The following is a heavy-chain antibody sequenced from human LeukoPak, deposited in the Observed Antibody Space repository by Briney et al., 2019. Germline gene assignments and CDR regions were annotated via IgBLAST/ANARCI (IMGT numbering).Heavy chain of an antibody. CDR3: TTEYYYDNSGLFDY. J-gene: IGHJ4*02. CDR2: IKKKTDGGTT. D-gene: IGHD3-22*01. CDR1: GFTFSNCW. Sequence: GSLRLSCAVSGFTFSNCWVGWVRQAPGKGLEGVWRIKKKTDGGTTDYAAPVKGRFTISRDDSKNTLYLQMNSLKTEDTAVYYCTTEYYYDNSGLFDYWGQGTLVTVSS. V-gene: IGHV3-15*01.